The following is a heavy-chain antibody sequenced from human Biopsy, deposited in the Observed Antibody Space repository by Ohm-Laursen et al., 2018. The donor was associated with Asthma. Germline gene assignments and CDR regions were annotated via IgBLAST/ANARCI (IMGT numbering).Heavy chain of an antibody. D-gene: IGHD1-26*01. CDR2: IWYDGSIK. CDR3: ARAKSGSFDSPADY. J-gene: IGHJ4*02. V-gene: IGHV3-33*08. CDR1: GFTFSTFG. Sequence: SLRLSCAASGFTFSTFGMHWVRQAPGKGLERVAVIWYDGSIKYYADSVKGRFSISRDNSKNTLYLQMNSLRVEDTAVFYCARAKSGSFDSPADYWGQGTLVTVSS.